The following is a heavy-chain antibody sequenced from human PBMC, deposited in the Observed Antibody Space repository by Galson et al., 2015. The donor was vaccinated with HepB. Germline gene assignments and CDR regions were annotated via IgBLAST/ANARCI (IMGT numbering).Heavy chain of an antibody. CDR2: IDSDGGRI. D-gene: IGHD4-17*01. J-gene: IGHJ6*03. Sequence: SLRLSCAASGFTFSSSWMHWVRQAPGKGLVWVSRIDSDGGRITYADSVKGRFTISRDNAKNTLYLQVKSLRAEDTAVYYCARERVTTSYYMDVWGIGTTVTVSS. CDR3: ARERVTTSYYMDV. CDR1: GFTFSSSW. V-gene: IGHV3-74*01.